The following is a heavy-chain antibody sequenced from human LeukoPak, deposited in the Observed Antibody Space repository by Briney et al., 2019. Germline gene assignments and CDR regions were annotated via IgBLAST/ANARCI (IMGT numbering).Heavy chain of an antibody. D-gene: IGHD3-22*01. J-gene: IGHJ4*02. CDR2: IRSKAYGGTT. CDR1: GFTFGDYA. V-gene: IGHV3-49*04. Sequence: GGSLRLSCTASGFTFGDYAMSWVRQAPGKGLEWVGFIRSKAYGGTTEYAASVKGRFTISRDDSKSIAYLQMNSLRAEDTAVYYCAKDLSDSSGYYPGEVQYYFDYWGQGTLVTVSS. CDR3: AKDLSDSSGYYPGEVQYYFDY.